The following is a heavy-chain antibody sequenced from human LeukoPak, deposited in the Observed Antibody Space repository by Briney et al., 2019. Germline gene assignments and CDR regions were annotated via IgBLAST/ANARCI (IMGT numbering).Heavy chain of an antibody. D-gene: IGHD4-17*01. J-gene: IGHJ4*02. CDR1: GFTFSSYS. CDR3: ARADYGDRFDY. V-gene: IGHV3-48*04. CDR2: ISSSGSTI. Sequence: PGGSLRLSCAASGFTFSSYSMNWVRQAPGKGLEWVSYISSSGSTIYYADSVKGRFTISRDNAKNSLYLQMNSLRAEDTAVYYCARADYGDRFDYWGQGTLVTVSS.